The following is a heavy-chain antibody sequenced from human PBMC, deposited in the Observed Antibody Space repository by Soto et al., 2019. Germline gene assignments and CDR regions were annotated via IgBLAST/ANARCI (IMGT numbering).Heavy chain of an antibody. CDR2: INAGNGNT. D-gene: IGHD6-19*01. Sequence: SVKVSCTASGYTFTGYAIHWVRQAPGQRLEWMGWINAGNGNTKYSQKFQGRVTITRDTSASTAYMELSSLRSEDTAVYYCARAVAVPADFDYWGQGTLVTVSS. V-gene: IGHV1-3*01. J-gene: IGHJ4*02. CDR1: GYTFTGYA. CDR3: ARAVAVPADFDY.